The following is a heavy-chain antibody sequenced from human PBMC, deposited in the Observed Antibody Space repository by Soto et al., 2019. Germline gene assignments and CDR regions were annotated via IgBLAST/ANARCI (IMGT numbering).Heavy chain of an antibody. Sequence: ASVKVSSKASGYTFTSYGISWVRQAPGQGLEWMGWISAYNGNTNYAQKLQGRVTMTTDTSTSTAYMELRSLRSDDTAVYYCARGRYCSGGSCKNYYYYYYMDVWGKGTTVTVSS. D-gene: IGHD2-15*01. J-gene: IGHJ6*03. CDR1: GYTFTSYG. CDR2: ISAYNGNT. CDR3: ARGRYCSGGSCKNYYYYYYMDV. V-gene: IGHV1-18*01.